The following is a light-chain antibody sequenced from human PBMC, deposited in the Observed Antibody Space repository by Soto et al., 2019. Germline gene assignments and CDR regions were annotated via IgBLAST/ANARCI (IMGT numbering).Light chain of an antibody. CDR3: CSYVGGYSYV. J-gene: IGLJ1*01. CDR1: SSDVGDYNS. Sequence: QSALTQPRSVCGSPGQSVTVSCIGTSSDVGDYNSVSWYQQHPGKAPKLMIYDVSKRPSGVPDRFSGSKSGNTASLTISGLQAEDEADYYCCSYVGGYSYVFGIGTKVTVL. V-gene: IGLV2-11*01. CDR2: DVS.